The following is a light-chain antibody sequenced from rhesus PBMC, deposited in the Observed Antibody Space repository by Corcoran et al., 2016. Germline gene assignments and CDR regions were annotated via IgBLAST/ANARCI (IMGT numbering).Light chain of an antibody. Sequence: QAAPTQSPSVSGSPGQSVTISCTGTSSDIGGSNRVSWYQLHPGKAPKVMIYEVIKRPSGVSDRFSGSKSGNTASLTISGLQAEDEAHYYCSSYATFNTFIFGSGTRLTVL. CDR2: EVI. CDR1: SSDIGGSNR. CDR3: SSYATFNTFI. V-gene: IGLV2-13*03. J-gene: IGLJ1*01.